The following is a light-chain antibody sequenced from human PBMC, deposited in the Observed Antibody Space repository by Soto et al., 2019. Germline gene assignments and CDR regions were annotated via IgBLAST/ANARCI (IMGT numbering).Light chain of an antibody. J-gene: IGKJ1*01. CDR1: QSVSSY. Sequence: EIVLTQSPATLSLSPGERHTLSCRASQSVSSYLAWYQQKHGQXPRXXIYDASNRATGIPARFSGSGSGTDLTLAISSLEPEDVEVYYCQQRSNWPRTFGQGTKVDI. V-gene: IGKV3-11*01. CDR3: QQRSNWPRT. CDR2: DAS.